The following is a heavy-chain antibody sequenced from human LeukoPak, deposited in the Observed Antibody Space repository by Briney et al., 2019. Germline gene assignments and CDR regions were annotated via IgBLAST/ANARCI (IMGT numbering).Heavy chain of an antibody. CDR1: GYTFSSHA. CDR2: INTNTGNP. J-gene: IGHJ6*03. CDR3: ARDQSSIWSYYYYMDV. V-gene: IGHV7-4-1*02. Sequence: ASVKVSCKASGYTFSSHAMIWVRQAPGQGVEWMGWINTNTGNPTYAQGFTGRFVFSLDTSVSTASLQISSLKAEDTAVYYCARDQSSIWSYYYYMDVWGKGTTVTVSS. D-gene: IGHD6-13*01.